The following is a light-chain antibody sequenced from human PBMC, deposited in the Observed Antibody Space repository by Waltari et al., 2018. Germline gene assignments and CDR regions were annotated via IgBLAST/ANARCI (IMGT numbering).Light chain of an antibody. CDR3: QQYDNWLGT. CDR1: QSIRSN. J-gene: IGKJ1*01. V-gene: IGKV3-15*01. CDR2: GAS. Sequence: EIVMTQSPATLSVFPGERATLSYRTSQSIRSNLAWYQHNPGQAHRLLIYGASTRATGIPARFSGSGSGTEFTLTISSLQSEDFAVYFCQQYDNWLGTFGQGTKVEIK.